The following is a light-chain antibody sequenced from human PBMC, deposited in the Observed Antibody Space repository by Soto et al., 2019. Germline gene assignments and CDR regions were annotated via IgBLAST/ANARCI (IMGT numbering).Light chain of an antibody. V-gene: IGLV2-23*02. CDR3: CSYAGTTTWV. J-gene: IGLJ2*01. Sequence: QSVLTQPASVSGSPGQSITISCTGTSSDVGSHNFVSWYQQRPGKAPKLMIFEVTKRHSGVSSRFSASKSGNTASLTISGVQAEDEADYYCCSYAGTTTWVFGGGTKLTVL. CDR2: EVT. CDR1: SSDVGSHNF.